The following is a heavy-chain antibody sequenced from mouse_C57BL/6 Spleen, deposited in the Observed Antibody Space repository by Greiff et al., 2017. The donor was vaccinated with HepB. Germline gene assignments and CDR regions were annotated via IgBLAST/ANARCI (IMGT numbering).Heavy chain of an antibody. CDR3: ARGDDPPFDY. D-gene: IGHD2-3*01. V-gene: IGHV1-72*01. CDR2: IDPNSCGT. Sequence: VQLQQPGAELVKPGSSVKLSCKASGYTFTSYWMQLVMQRPGRGLEWIVRIDPNSCGTKYNEKFKSKATLTVDKPSSTAYMQLSSLTSEDSAVYYCARGDDPPFDYWGQGTTLTVSS. J-gene: IGHJ2*01. CDR1: GYTFTSYW.